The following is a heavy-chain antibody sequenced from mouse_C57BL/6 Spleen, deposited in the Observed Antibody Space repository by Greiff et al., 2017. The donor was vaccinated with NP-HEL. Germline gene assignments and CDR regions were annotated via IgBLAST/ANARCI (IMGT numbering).Heavy chain of an antibody. CDR3: ARDEGNYAMDY. J-gene: IGHJ4*01. CDR2: ISSGSSTI. V-gene: IGHV5-17*01. CDR1: GFTFSDYG. Sequence: EVKLMESGGGLVKPGGSLKLSCAASGFTFSDYGMHWVRQAPEKGLEWVAYISSGSSTIYYADTVKGRFTISRDNAKNTLFLQMTSLRSEDTAMYYCARDEGNYAMDYWGQGTSVTVSS.